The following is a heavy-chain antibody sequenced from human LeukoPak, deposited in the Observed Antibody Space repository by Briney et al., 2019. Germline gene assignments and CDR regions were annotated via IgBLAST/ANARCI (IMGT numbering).Heavy chain of an antibody. V-gene: IGHV3-23*01. J-gene: IGHJ3*02. CDR3: AKDMTIAAAGTADAFDI. D-gene: IGHD6-13*01. CDR2: ISGSGGST. CDR1: GFTFSRYG. Sequence: GGSLRLSCAASGFTFSRYGMSWVRQAPGKGLEWVSAISGSGGSTYYADSVKGRFTISRDNSKNTLYLQMNSLRAEDTAVYYCAKDMTIAAAGTADAFDIWGQGTMVTVSS.